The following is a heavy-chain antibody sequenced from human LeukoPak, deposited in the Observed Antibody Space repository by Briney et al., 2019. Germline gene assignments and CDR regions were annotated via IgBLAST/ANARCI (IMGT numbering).Heavy chain of an antibody. CDR2: IHDSGST. CDR1: GGTISSFY. D-gene: IGHD6-19*01. Sequence: PSETLALTCTVSGGTISSFYWNWIRQPPAKGLEWIGYIHDSGSTKYNPSLKSRVAISVDTSKNQFPLKLSAVTAADTAVYYCARWYYSGWAFDYWGQGTLVTVSS. CDR3: ARWYYSGWAFDY. J-gene: IGHJ4*02. V-gene: IGHV4-59*08.